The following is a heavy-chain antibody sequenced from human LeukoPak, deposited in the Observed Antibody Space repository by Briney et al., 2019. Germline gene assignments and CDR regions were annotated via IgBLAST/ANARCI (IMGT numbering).Heavy chain of an antibody. Sequence: PGGSLRLSCAASGFTFSSYAMSWVRQAPGKGLEWVAIISYDGSNKYYADSVKGRFTISRDNSKNTLYLQMNSLRAEDTAVYYCARDIADTLYYSYMDVWGKGTTVTVSS. J-gene: IGHJ6*03. CDR3: ARDIADTLYYSYMDV. CDR1: GFTFSSYA. D-gene: IGHD3-16*02. V-gene: IGHV3-30*04. CDR2: ISYDGSNK.